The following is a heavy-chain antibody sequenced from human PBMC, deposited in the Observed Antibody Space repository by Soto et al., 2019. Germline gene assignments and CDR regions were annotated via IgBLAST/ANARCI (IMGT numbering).Heavy chain of an antibody. J-gene: IGHJ4*02. V-gene: IGHV3-30*18. D-gene: IGHD5-18*01. CDR1: GFTFSSYG. CDR2: ISYDESNK. Sequence: QVQLVESGEGVVQPGRSLRLSCAASGFTFSSYGMHWVRQAPGKGLEWVAVISYDESNKYYADSVKGRFTISRDNSKNTLYLQMNSLRAEDTAVYYCAKDLLTAMVSGIDYWGQGTLVTVSS. CDR3: AKDLLTAMVSGIDY.